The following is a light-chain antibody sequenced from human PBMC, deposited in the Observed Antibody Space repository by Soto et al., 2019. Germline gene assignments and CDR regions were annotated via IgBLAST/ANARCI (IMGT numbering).Light chain of an antibody. CDR2: EVR. J-gene: IGLJ1*01. CDR1: SSDIGGYDY. Sequence: QSAVTQPASVSGAPGQAITISCTGTSSDIGGYDYVSWYQRRPGKAPKLMIYEVRYRPSGVSNRFSGSKSGNTASLTISGLQAGDEADYYCCSYTRTSNHYFFGSGTKVTVL. CDR3: CSYTRTSNHYF. V-gene: IGLV2-14*01.